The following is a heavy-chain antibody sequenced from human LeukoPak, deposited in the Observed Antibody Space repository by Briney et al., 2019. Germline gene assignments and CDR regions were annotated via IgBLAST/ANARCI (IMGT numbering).Heavy chain of an antibody. CDR3: AKTAEYFGEFPFDY. CDR2: IYPGDSDT. Sequence: GESLKISCKVSGYSFATYWIGWVRQMPGKGLEWMGIIYPGDSDTRYSPSFQGQVTISADKSISTAYLQWSSLKASDTAMYYCAKTAEYFGEFPFDYWGQGTLVTVSS. J-gene: IGHJ4*02. V-gene: IGHV5-51*01. D-gene: IGHD3-10*01. CDR1: GYSFATYW.